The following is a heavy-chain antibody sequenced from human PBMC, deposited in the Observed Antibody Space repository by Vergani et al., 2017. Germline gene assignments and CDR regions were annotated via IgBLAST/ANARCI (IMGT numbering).Heavy chain of an antibody. D-gene: IGHD1-26*01. V-gene: IGHV4-59*01. CDR1: GCSISSYY. Sequence: QVQLQESGPGLVKPSETLSLTCTVSGCSISSYYWSWIRQPPGKGMEWIGYIYYSGSTNYNPSLKRRVTISVDTSKNQSSLKLSSVTSADTAVYYCARDRGIVGATTGGMDVWSQATTVTVSS. J-gene: IGHJ6*02. CDR2: IYYSGST. CDR3: ARDRGIVGATTGGMDV.